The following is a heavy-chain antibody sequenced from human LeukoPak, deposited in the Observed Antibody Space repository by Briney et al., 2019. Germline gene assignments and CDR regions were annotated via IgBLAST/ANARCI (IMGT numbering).Heavy chain of an antibody. CDR2: IKQDGSEK. V-gene: IGHV3-7*03. J-gene: IGHJ6*03. Sequence: PGGSLRLSCAASGFTFSSYWMSWVRQAPGKGLEWVANIKQDGSEKYYVDSVKGRFTISRDNAKNSLYLQMNSLRAEDTAVYYCARGVVRGVITPNYYMDVWGKGTTVTVSS. D-gene: IGHD3-10*01. CDR1: GFTFSSYW. CDR3: ARGVVRGVITPNYYMDV.